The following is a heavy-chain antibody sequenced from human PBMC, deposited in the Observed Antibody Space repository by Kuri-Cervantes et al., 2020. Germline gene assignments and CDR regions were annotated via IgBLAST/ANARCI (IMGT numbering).Heavy chain of an antibody. CDR1: GGSISSGDYY. CDR3: AREDIMSSAPTN. J-gene: IGHJ4*02. D-gene: IGHD5-12*01. Sequence: SETLSLTCTVSGGSISSGDYYWSWIRQPPGKGLEWIGYIYYSGSTYYNPSLKSRVTISVDTSKNQFSLKLSSVTAADTAVYYCAREDIMSSAPTNWGQGTLVTVSS. V-gene: IGHV4-30-4*02. CDR2: IYYSGST.